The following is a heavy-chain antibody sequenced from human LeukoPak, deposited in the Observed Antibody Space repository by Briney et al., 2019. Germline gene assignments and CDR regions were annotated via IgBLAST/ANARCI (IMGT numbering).Heavy chain of an antibody. V-gene: IGHV3-30*02. CDR2: IRYDGSNK. CDR1: GFTFSSYG. Sequence: GGSLRLSCAASGFTFSSYGMHWVRQAPGKGLEWVALIRYDGSNKYYADSVKGRFTISRDNSKNTLYLQMNSLRAEDTAVYYCAIAPLAGIAFDYWGQGTLVTVSS. D-gene: IGHD2-21*01. CDR3: AIAPLAGIAFDY. J-gene: IGHJ4*02.